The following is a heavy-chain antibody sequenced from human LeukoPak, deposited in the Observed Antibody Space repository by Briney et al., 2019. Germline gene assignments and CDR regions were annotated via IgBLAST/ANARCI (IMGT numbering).Heavy chain of an antibody. CDR2: ISSSSSTI. Sequence: GGSLRLSCAASGFTFSSYSMNWVRQAPGKGLEGVSYISSSSSTIYYADSVKGRFTISRDNSKNTLYLEVISLTAEDTAVYYCAKDDAWLRFGEWSQGTLVTVSS. V-gene: IGHV3-48*01. D-gene: IGHD3-10*01. J-gene: IGHJ4*02. CDR1: GFTFSSYS. CDR3: AKDDAWLRFGE.